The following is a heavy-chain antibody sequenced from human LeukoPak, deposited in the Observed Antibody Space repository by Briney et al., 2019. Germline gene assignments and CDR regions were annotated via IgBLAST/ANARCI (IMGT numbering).Heavy chain of an antibody. V-gene: IGHV4-4*07. CDR1: GGSFSIYY. CDR2: IYTSGST. J-gene: IGHJ4*02. Sequence: PSETLSLTCTVSGGSFSIYYWSWIRQPAGKGLEYIGRIYTSGSTNYNPSLKSRVTMSVGTSKSQFSLKLSSVTAADTAVYYCARGPTTVTRAFDYWGQGTLVTVSS. CDR3: ARGPTTVTRAFDY. D-gene: IGHD4-17*01.